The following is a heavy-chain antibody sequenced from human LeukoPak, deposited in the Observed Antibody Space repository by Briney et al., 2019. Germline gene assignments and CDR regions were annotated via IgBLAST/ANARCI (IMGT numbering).Heavy chain of an antibody. CDR1: GYTFTSYD. D-gene: IGHD5-12*01. J-gene: IGHJ4*02. Sequence: ASVKVSCKASGYTFTSYDINWVRQATGQGLEWMGWMNPNSGNTGCAQKFQGRVTMTRNTSISTAYMELSSLRSEDTAVYYCARGFELNKLGVATNFDYWGQGTLVTVSS. CDR3: ARGFELNKLGVATNFDY. V-gene: IGHV1-8*01. CDR2: MNPNSGNT.